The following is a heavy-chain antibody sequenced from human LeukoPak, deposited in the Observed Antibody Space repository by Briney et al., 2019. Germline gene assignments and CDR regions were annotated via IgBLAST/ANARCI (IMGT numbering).Heavy chain of an antibody. CDR2: IYTSGST. Sequence: KSSETLSLTCTVSGGSISSYYWSWIRQPAGKGLEWIGRIYTSGSTNYNPSLKSRVTISVDMSKNQFSLKLSSVTAADTAVYYCARAPGSGLPYYFDYWGQGTLVTVSS. V-gene: IGHV4-4*07. D-gene: IGHD3-10*01. J-gene: IGHJ4*02. CDR3: ARAPGSGLPYYFDY. CDR1: GGSISSYY.